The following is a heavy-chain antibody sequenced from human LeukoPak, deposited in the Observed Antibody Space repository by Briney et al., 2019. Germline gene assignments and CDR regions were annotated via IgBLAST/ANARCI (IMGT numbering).Heavy chain of an antibody. CDR1: GYTFTGYY. Sequence: WASVKVSCKASGYTFTGYYVHWVRQAPGQGLEWMGWINPNSGGTNYAQKFQGRVTMTRDTSISTAYMELSRLRSDDTAVYYCAGMATINEFDYRGQGTLVTVSS. J-gene: IGHJ4*02. CDR2: INPNSGGT. D-gene: IGHD5-24*01. V-gene: IGHV1-2*02. CDR3: AGMATINEFDY.